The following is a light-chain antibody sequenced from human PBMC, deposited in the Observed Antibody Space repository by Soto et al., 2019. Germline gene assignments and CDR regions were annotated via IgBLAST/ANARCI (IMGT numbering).Light chain of an antibody. Sequence: QSVLTQPAFVSGSPGQSITISCTGTSSDVGGYNYVSWYQQHPDKAPKLMIYNVNNRPSGVSDRFSGSKSGNTASLTISGLQAEDEADYYCGSFATTRVVFGGGTKVTVL. CDR3: GSFATTRVV. V-gene: IGLV2-14*01. J-gene: IGLJ2*01. CDR1: SSDVGGYNY. CDR2: NVN.